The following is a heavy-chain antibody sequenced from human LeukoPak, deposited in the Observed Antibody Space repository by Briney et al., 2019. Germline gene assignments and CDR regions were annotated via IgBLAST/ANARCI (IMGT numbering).Heavy chain of an antibody. CDR1: GFTFSSYA. CDR2: ISGSGTNT. CDR3: AKDSRKGITIFGVTHPVDY. V-gene: IGHV3-23*01. J-gene: IGHJ4*02. Sequence: PGGSLRLSCAASGFTFSSYAMSWVRQAPGKGLEWVSVISGSGTNTYYADSVKGRFTISRDNSKNTLYLQMNSLRAEDTAVYYCAKDSRKGITIFGVTHPVDYWGQGTLVTVSS. D-gene: IGHD3-3*01.